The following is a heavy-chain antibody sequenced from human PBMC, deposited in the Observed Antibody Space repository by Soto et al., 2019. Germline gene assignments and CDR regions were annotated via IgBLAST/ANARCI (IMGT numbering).Heavy chain of an antibody. J-gene: IGHJ3*02. D-gene: IGHD3-10*01. CDR3: ARREKGKEWFGDPSLNDAFDI. V-gene: IGHV5-51*01. CDR1: GYSFTSYW. Sequence: GESLKISCKGSGYSFTSYWIGWVRQMPGKGLEWMGIIYPGDSDTRYSPSFQGQVTISADKSISTAYLQWSSLKASDTAMYYCARREKGKEWFGDPSLNDAFDIWGQGTMVTVSS. CDR2: IYPGDSDT.